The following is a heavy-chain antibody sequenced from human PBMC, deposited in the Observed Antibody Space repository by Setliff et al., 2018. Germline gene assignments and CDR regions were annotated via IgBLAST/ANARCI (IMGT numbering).Heavy chain of an antibody. CDR2: INPHSGST. J-gene: IGHJ4*02. CDR1: GYTFTDYY. CDR3: ARGAHYGDYIDDY. D-gene: IGHD4-17*01. V-gene: IGHV1-2*02. Sequence: GASVKVSCKASGYTFTDYYIHWVRQAPGQGPEWVGWINPHSGSTTFARKFQGRVNMTRDTSATTACMELSSLRSEDSAVYYCARGAHYGDYIDDYWGQGTLVTVSS.